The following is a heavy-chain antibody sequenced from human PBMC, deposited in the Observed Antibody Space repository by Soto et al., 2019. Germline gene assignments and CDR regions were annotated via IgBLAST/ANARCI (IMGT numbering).Heavy chain of an antibody. Sequence: AGESLKISCKGSGYSFTSYWISWVRQMPGKGLEWMGRIDPSDSYTNYSPSFQGHVTISADKSISTAYLQWSSLKASDTAMYYCARDYSNSTSPPYYYYGMDVWGQGTTVTVSS. D-gene: IGHD4-4*01. CDR1: GYSFTSYW. V-gene: IGHV5-10-1*01. J-gene: IGHJ6*02. CDR3: ARDYSNSTSPPYYYYGMDV. CDR2: IDPSDSYT.